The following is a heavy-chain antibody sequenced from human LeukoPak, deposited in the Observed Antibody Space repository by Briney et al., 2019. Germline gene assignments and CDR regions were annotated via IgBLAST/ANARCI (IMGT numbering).Heavy chain of an antibody. CDR2: IYHSGST. V-gene: IGHV4-30-2*01. CDR3: ARLGIAARPFDY. J-gene: IGHJ4*02. D-gene: IGHD6-6*01. CDR1: GGSISSGGYY. Sequence: PSETLSLTCTVSGGSISSGGYYWSWIRQPPGKGLEWIGYIYHSGSTYYNPSLKSRVTISVDRSKNQFSLKLSSVTAADTAVYYCARLGIAARPFDYWGQGTLVTVSS.